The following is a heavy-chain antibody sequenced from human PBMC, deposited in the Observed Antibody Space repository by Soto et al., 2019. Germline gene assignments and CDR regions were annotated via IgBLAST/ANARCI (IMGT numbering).Heavy chain of an antibody. CDR1: GFTFSSYG. J-gene: IGHJ6*02. CDR3: ARDGFGEVADYYYGMDV. CDR2: IWYDGSNK. D-gene: IGHD3-10*01. Sequence: PGGSLRLSCAASGFTFSSYGMHWIRQAPGKGLEWVAVIWYDGSNKYYADSVKGRFTISRDNSKNTLYLQMNSLRAEDTAVYYCARDGFGEVADYYYGMDVWGQGTTVTVSS. V-gene: IGHV3-33*01.